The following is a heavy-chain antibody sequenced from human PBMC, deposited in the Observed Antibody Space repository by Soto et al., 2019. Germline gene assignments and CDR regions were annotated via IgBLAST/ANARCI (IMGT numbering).Heavy chain of an antibody. CDR3: ARYKVTMIVDAFDI. Sequence: GGSLRLSCAASGFTVSSNYMSWVRQAPGKGLEWVSVIYSGGSTYYADSVKGRFTISRDNSKNTLYLQMNSLRAEDTAVYYCARYKVTMIVDAFDIWGQGTMVTVSS. V-gene: IGHV3-66*01. J-gene: IGHJ3*02. CDR2: IYSGGST. D-gene: IGHD3-22*01. CDR1: GFTVSSNY.